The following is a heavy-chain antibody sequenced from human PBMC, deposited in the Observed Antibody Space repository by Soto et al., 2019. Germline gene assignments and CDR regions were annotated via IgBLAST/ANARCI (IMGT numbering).Heavy chain of an antibody. CDR3: AKGRGGSGSLTPRVDF. CDR2: ISGGGDTT. D-gene: IGHD3-10*01. Sequence: EVQLLESGGGLVQPGGSLRLSCAASGFTFNNYDMTWVRQAPGKGLEWVSAISGGGDTTSYADSVKGRFTVTRDGSNSTLYLQMSSLRAEDTALYYCAKGRGGSGSLTPRVDFWGQGTLVTVSS. J-gene: IGHJ4*02. V-gene: IGHV3-23*01. CDR1: GFTFNNYD.